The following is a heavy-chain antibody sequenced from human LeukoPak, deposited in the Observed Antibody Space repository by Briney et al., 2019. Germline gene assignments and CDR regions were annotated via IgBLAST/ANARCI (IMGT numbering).Heavy chain of an antibody. J-gene: IGHJ4*02. CDR1: GLIFGSRW. D-gene: IGHD1-26*01. Sequence: GGSLRLSCAASGLIFGSRWMSWIRQAPGKGLEWVANIKRDGSGEYYLDSVRGRFTISRDNAKNSLYLQMNSLRAEDTAVYYCASLLGDKTIFDFWGQGTLVTVSS. CDR3: ASLLGDKTIFDF. CDR2: IKRDGSGE. V-gene: IGHV3-7*01.